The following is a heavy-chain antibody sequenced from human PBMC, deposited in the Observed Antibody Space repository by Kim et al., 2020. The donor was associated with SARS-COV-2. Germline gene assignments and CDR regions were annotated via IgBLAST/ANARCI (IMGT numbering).Heavy chain of an antibody. CDR2: IYSGGSST. Sequence: GGSLRLSCAASGFTFSSYAMSWVRQAPGKGLEWVSVIYSGGSSTYYADSVKGRFTISRDNSKNTLYLQMNSLRAEDTAVYYCAKYLWAKSGMDVWGQGTTVTVSS. CDR3: AKYLWAKSGMDV. CDR1: GFTFSSYA. J-gene: IGHJ6*02. D-gene: IGHD1-26*01. V-gene: IGHV3-23*03.